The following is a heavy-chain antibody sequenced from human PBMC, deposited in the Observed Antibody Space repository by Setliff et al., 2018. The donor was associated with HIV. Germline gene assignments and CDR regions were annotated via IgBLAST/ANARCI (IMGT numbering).Heavy chain of an antibody. Sequence: ASVKVSCKASGYTFTSYDINWVRQATGQGLEWMGWMNPNTGNTGYAQKFQGRVSITRSTSINTAYMELSTLRSEGTAVYYCARGYLISGTQKSYYMDVWGKGTTVTVSS. V-gene: IGHV1-8*03. CDR1: GYTFTSYD. CDR2: MNPNTGNT. CDR3: ARGYLISGTQKSYYMDV. J-gene: IGHJ6*03. D-gene: IGHD1-26*01.